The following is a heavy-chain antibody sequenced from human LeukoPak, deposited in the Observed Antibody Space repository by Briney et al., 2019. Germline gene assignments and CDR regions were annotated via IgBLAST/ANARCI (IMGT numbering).Heavy chain of an antibody. CDR2: IYYSGST. CDR3: ASVIADYGGEWFDP. V-gene: IGHV4-30-4*01. Sequence: SETLSLTCTVSGGSISSGDYYWSWIRQPPEKGLEWIGYIYYSGSTYYNPSLKSRVTISVDTSKNQFSLKLSSVTAADTAVYYCASVIADYGGEWFDPWGQGTLVTVSS. J-gene: IGHJ5*02. D-gene: IGHD4/OR15-4a*01. CDR1: GGSISSGDYY.